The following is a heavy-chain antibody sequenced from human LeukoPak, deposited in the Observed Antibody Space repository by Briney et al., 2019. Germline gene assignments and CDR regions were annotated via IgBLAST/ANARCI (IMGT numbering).Heavy chain of an antibody. V-gene: IGHV4-34*01. Sequence: SETLSLTCAVYGGSFSGYYWSWIRQPPGKGLEWIGEINHSGSTNYNPSLKSRVTISVDTSKNQFSLKLSSVTAADTAVYYCAKAAGYSTIYWFDPWGQGTLVTVSS. CDR1: GGSFSGYY. CDR3: AKAAGYSTIYWFDP. D-gene: IGHD6-13*01. J-gene: IGHJ5*02. CDR2: INHSGST.